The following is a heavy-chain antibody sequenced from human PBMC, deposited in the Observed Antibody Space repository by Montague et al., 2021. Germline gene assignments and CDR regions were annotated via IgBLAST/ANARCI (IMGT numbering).Heavy chain of an antibody. V-gene: IGHV3-23*01. Sequence: SLRLSCAASGFTFSSYAMSWVRQTPGKGLEWVSAISANGDRTYYADPVKGRFTISRDNSKNTLYLQMNSLRAEDAAVYYCAKERALRIDLYGENDSWGQGTMVTVSS. CDR3: AKERALRIDLYGENDS. CDR2: ISANGDRT. CDR1: GFTFSSYA. D-gene: IGHD3-10*02. J-gene: IGHJ5*01.